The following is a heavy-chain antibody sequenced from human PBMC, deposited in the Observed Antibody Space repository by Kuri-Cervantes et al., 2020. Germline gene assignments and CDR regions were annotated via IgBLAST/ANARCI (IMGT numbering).Heavy chain of an antibody. D-gene: IGHD6-13*01. CDR1: GFTFSSYA. Sequence: GESLKISCAASGFTFSSYAMHWVRQAPGKGLEYVSAITSNGGSTYYADFVKGRFTISRDNSKKTLYLQMDSLRVDDTAVYYCARDPIAATGRGGSFDYWGQGTPVTVSS. CDR2: ITSNGGST. CDR3: ARDPIAATGRGGSFDY. V-gene: IGHV3-64*02. J-gene: IGHJ4*02.